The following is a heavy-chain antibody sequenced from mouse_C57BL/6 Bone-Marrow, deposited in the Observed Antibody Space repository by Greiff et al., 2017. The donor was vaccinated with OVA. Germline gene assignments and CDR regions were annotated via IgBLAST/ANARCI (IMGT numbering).Heavy chain of an antibody. V-gene: IGHV5-4*01. D-gene: IGHD2-3*01. CDR3: ARGGDGYYVKDY. CDR1: GFTFSSYA. J-gene: IGHJ2*01. CDR2: ISDGGSYT. Sequence: EVQRVESGGGLVKPGGSLKLSCAASGFTFSSYAMSWVRQTPDKRLEWVATISDGGSYTYYPDNVKGRFTISRDNAKNNLYLQMSHLKSEDTAMDYCARGGDGYYVKDYWGQGTTLTVSS.